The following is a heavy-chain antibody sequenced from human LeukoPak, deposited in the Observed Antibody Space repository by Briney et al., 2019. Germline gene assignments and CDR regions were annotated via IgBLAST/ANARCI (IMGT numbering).Heavy chain of an antibody. D-gene: IGHD7-27*01. CDR1: GFSFSDYS. CDR2: ISKGSGYI. V-gene: IGHV3-21*01. J-gene: IGHJ4*02. CDR3: VRDLGRESIFDY. Sequence: GGSLRLSCAASGFSFSDYSLNWVRQAPGKGLEWVSSISKGSGYIYYTDSVKGRFTISRDNAKNSLFLQMNSLRAEVTAVYYCVRDLGRESIFDYWGQGTLVTVSS.